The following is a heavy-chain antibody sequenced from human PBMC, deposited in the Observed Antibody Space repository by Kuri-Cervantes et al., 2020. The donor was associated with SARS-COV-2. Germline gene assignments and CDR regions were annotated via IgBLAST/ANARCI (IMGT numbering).Heavy chain of an antibody. CDR1: GFTFSSYG. CDR3: AKVPYSGSYYIED. CDR2: ISYDGNHK. Sequence: GGSLRLSCAASGFTFSSYGMVWVRQAPGKGLGWVAFISYDGNHKEYVDSVLGRFTISRDNANNTLYLQTSSMRPEDKALYVCAKVPYSGSYYIEDWGQGAPVTVSS. V-gene: IGHV3-30*18. D-gene: IGHD1-26*01. J-gene: IGHJ4*02.